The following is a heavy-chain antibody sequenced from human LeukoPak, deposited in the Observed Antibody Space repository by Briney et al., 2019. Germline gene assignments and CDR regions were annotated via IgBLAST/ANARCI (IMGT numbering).Heavy chain of an antibody. V-gene: IGHV3-30*04. CDR2: ISHDVKTT. D-gene: IGHD3-10*01. Sequence: PGGSLRLSCVASGFSFSDSVIHWVCQAPGKGLEWVAVISHDVKTTYYADSAKGRFTISRDNSRNTVFLQMNRLRPEDTAVYYCVKEAYYGWGSSPTFYFDYWGQRTRVTVSS. CDR1: GFSFSDSV. CDR3: VKEAYYGWGSSPTFYFDY. J-gene: IGHJ4*02.